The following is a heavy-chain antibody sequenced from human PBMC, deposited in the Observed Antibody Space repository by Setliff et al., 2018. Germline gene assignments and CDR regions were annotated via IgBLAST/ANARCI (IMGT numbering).Heavy chain of an antibody. CDR3: AREQWLDPPGYYYMDC. Sequence: SETLSLTCAVYGGSFSGYYWSWIRQPPGKGLEWIGEINHSGSTNYNSSLKSRVTMSVDTSKNQFSLKLSSVTAADMAVYYCAREQWLDPPGYYYMDCWAKGTTVTVSS. V-gene: IGHV4-34*01. CDR2: INHSGST. J-gene: IGHJ6*03. CDR1: GGSFSGYY. D-gene: IGHD6-19*01.